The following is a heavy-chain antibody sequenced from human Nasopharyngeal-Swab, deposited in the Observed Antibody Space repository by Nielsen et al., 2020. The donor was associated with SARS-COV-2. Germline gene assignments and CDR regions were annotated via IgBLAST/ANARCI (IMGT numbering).Heavy chain of an antibody. V-gene: IGHV3-23*01. Sequence: VRPDPGQRLERVSAISGSDGSTYYADSVKGRFTISRDNSKNTLYLQMNSLRAEDTAVYYCAKSVAAAGPDYYYGMDVWGQGTTVTVSS. CDR3: AKSVAAAGPDYYYGMDV. D-gene: IGHD6-13*01. J-gene: IGHJ6*02. CDR2: ISGSDGST.